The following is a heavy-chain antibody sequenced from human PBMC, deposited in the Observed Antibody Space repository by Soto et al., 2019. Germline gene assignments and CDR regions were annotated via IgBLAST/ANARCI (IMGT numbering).Heavy chain of an antibody. CDR3: ARVPRITMVRGVAHNWFGP. CDR2: IYYSRST. D-gene: IGHD3-10*01. V-gene: IGHV4-31*03. J-gene: IGHJ5*02. CDR1: GGTISSGGYY. Sequence: SETLSLTCTVSGGTISSGGYYWSWIRQHPGKGLEWIGYIYYSRSTYYNPSLKSRVTISVDTSKNQCSLKLSSVTAADTAVYYCARVPRITMVRGVAHNWFGPWGQGTLVTVSS.